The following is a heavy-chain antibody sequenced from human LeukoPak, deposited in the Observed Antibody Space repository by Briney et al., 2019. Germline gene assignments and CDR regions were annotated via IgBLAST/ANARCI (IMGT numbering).Heavy chain of an antibody. V-gene: IGHV4-59*08. J-gene: IGHJ4*02. CDR2: LYYSGST. CDR3: ARHVYCSNGICSDY. CDR1: GGSISSYS. Sequence: SETLSLTCTVSGGSISSYSWNWIRQPPGRGLEWIGNLYYSGSTNYNPSLKSRVIMSVDTSKNQFSLKLSFVTAADTAVYYCARHVYCSNGICSDYWGQGTLVTVSS. D-gene: IGHD2-8*01.